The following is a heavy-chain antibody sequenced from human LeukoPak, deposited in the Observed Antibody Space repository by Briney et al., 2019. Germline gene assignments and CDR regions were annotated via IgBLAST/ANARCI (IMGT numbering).Heavy chain of an antibody. CDR1: GGSISFYY. V-gene: IGHV4-59*01. CDR3: ATWVTSGYYALDV. D-gene: IGHD2-21*02. CDR2: IYGSGTT. Sequence: SETLSLTCSVSGGSISFYYWSWLRQPPGKGLEWFGYIYGSGTTNYNPSVKSRVTISVDTSKTQFSLKLSSVTAADTAVYYCATWVTSGYYALDVWGQGTTVSVSS. J-gene: IGHJ6*02.